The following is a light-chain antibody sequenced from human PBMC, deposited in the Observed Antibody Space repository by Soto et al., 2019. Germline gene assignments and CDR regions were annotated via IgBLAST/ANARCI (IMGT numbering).Light chain of an antibody. V-gene: IGKV3-15*01. J-gene: IGKJ4*01. CDR1: QSVSSN. CDR3: QQYNSYPLT. Sequence: EIVMTQSPATLSVSPGERATLSCRASQSVSSNLAWYQQKPGQAPRLLIYGASTRATGIPARFSGSGSGTEFTLTISGLQPDDFATYYCQQYNSYPLTFGGGTKVDIK. CDR2: GAS.